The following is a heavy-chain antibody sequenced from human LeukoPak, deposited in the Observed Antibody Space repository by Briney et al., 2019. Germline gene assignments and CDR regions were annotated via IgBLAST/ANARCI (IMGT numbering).Heavy chain of an antibody. CDR1: GGSISSSNW. J-gene: IGHJ6*04. D-gene: IGHD3-10*01. CDR2: IYHSGST. Sequence: PSETLSLTCAVSGGSISSSNWWSWVRQPPGKGLEWIGEIYHSGSTNYNPSLKSRVTISVDKSKNQFSPKLSSVTAADTAVYYCARHYGSGSYYYYYGMDVWGKGTTVTVSS. V-gene: IGHV4-4*02. CDR3: ARHYGSGSYYYYYGMDV.